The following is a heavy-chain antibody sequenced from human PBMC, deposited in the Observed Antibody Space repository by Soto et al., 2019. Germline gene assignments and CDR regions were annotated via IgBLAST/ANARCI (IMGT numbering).Heavy chain of an antibody. CDR3: ARDSPPADY. CDR2: ITTDNGKT. Sequence: ASVKVSCKASGYTFTSYAIHWVRQAPGQGLEWMGWITTDNGKTKYSQKLQGRVTMTTDTSTSTAYMELRSLRSDDTAVYYCARDSPPADYWGQGTLVTVSS. CDR1: GYTFTSYA. V-gene: IGHV1-18*01. J-gene: IGHJ4*02.